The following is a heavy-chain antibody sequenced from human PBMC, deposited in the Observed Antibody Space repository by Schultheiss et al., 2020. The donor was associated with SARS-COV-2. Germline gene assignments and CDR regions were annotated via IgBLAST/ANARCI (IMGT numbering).Heavy chain of an antibody. V-gene: IGHV4-4*07. Sequence: SETLSLTCSVSGGSISNYYWNWIRQPAGKGLEWIGRIYTSGNTNYNPSLKSRITMSVDTSKNQFSLKLSSVTAADTALYYCAGASFGVVTRVDYWGQGTLVTVSS. J-gene: IGHJ4*02. CDR2: IYTSGNT. CDR3: AGASFGVVTRVDY. D-gene: IGHD3-3*01. CDR1: GGSISNYY.